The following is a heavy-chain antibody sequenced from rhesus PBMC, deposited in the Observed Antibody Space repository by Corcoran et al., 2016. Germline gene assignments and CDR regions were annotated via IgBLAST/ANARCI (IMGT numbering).Heavy chain of an antibody. J-gene: IGHJ5-1*01. D-gene: IGHD1-1*01. CDR2: ISGSSGRS. Sequence: QVQLQESGPGVVKPSETLSLTCAVSGGSISSGYDWSWIRQLPGKGLEWIGYISGSSGRSNYNPFLKNRVTSSKDASKNQFSLKWSSVTAADTAVYYCARGWSWNNRFDVWGPGVLVTVSS. CDR3: ARGWSWNNRFDV. V-gene: IGHV4-76*01. CDR1: GGSISSGYD.